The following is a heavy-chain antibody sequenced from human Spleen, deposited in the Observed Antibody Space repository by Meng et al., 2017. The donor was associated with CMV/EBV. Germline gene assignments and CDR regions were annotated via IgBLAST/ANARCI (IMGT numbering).Heavy chain of an antibody. D-gene: IGHD1-1*01. CDR2: MYSGGST. CDR1: RFTVSSNY. CDR3: AREGYLHHDMDV. Sequence: GGSMRLSCAASRFTVSSNYMNWVRQAPGKGLEWVSVMYSGGSTYYADSVKGRFTISRDTSKNTLYLQMNSPRVEDTAVYYCAREGYLHHDMDVWGQGTTVTVSS. J-gene: IGHJ6*02. V-gene: IGHV3-53*01.